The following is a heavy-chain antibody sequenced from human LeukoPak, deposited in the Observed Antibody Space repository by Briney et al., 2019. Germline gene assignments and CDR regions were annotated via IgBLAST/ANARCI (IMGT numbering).Heavy chain of an antibody. CDR2: IYYSGIT. Sequence: PSETLSLTCSVFGGSISSDYWSWIRQPPGKGLEWIGCIYYSGITKYNPSLKSRVTISVDTSKNQFSLRLSSVTAADTAVYYCARWRTHPGAFDIWGQGTMVTVSS. V-gene: IGHV4-59*01. CDR1: GGSISSDY. D-gene: IGHD3-3*01. CDR3: ARWRTHPGAFDI. J-gene: IGHJ3*02.